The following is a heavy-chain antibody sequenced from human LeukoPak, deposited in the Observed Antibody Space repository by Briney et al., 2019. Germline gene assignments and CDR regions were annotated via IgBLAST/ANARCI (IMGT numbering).Heavy chain of an antibody. V-gene: IGHV1-69*13. CDR2: IIPIFRTA. Sequence: GASVKVSCKASGGTFRSFAISWVRQAPGQGLEWMGGIIPIFRTANYAQKFQGRVTITADESTSTAYMELSSLRSEDTAVYCCARALRYYSDSSGYAFDYWGQGTLVTVSS. D-gene: IGHD3-22*01. CDR3: ARALRYYSDSSGYAFDY. J-gene: IGHJ4*02. CDR1: GGTFRSFA.